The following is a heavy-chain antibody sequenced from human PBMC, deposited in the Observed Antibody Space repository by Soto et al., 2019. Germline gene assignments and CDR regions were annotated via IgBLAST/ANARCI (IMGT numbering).Heavy chain of an antibody. CDR3: ARRGSTTHTYYYYYYMDV. CDR1: GYTFTSYD. V-gene: IGHV1-8*01. D-gene: IGHD1-1*01. Sequence: GASVKVSCKASGYTFTSYDINWVRQATGQGLEWMGWMNPNSGNTGYAQKFQGRVTMTRNTSISTAYMELSSLRSEDTAVYYCARRGSTTHTYYYYYYMDVWGKGTTVTVS. CDR2: MNPNSGNT. J-gene: IGHJ6*03.